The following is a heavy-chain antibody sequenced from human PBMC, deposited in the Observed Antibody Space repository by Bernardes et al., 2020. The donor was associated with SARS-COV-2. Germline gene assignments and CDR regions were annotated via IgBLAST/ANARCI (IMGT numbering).Heavy chain of an antibody. J-gene: IGHJ4*02. D-gene: IGHD5-12*01. Sequence: ASVKVSCKVSGYTLTELSMHWVREAPGKGLEWMGGFDPEDNEIIYAMKFQGRVTMTEDTSTDTAYMDLSSLRSEDTAVYYCATGYAFSGYGSFDYWGQGTLLTVSS. CDR2: FDPEDNEI. CDR1: GYTLTELS. CDR3: ATGYAFSGYGSFDY. V-gene: IGHV1-24*01.